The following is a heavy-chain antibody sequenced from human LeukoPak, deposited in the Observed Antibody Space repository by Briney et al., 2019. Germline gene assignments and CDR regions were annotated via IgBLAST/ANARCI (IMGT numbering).Heavy chain of an antibody. CDR1: GFTFSSSS. CDR3: AESRRIVGAYDAFDI. J-gene: IGHJ3*02. Sequence: GGSLRLSCAASGFTFSSSSMNWVRQAPGKGLERVSYITASSSTEYYADSVKGRFTISRDNAKNSLYLQMNSLRAEDTAVYYCAESRRIVGAYDAFDIWGQGTMVTVSS. V-gene: IGHV3-48*04. CDR2: ITASSSTE. D-gene: IGHD1-26*01.